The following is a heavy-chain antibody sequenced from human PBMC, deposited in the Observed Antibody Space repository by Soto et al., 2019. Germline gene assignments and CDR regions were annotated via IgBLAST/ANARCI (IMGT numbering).Heavy chain of an antibody. CDR2: INPNSGDT. D-gene: IGHD6-13*01. CDR1: GYTFTAYY. V-gene: IGHV1-2*02. J-gene: IGHJ5*02. CDR3: AKIATAGDFDP. Sequence: ASVKVSCKASGYTFTAYYMHWVRQAPGQGLEWMGWINPNSGDTNYAQKFQGRVTMARDTSISTAYMELSRLRSDDTAMYYCAKIATAGDFDPWGQGTLVTVSS.